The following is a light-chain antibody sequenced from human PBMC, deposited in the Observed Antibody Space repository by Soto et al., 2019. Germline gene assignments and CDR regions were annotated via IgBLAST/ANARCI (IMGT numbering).Light chain of an antibody. CDR2: GAS. Sequence: EIVMTQSPATLSVSPGERATLSCRASQSVSSNLAWYQQKPGQAHRLLIYGASTRPTGIPSSFSGSGSSTEFTLTVSCLQFEDFAWYCCEHYNNLPLLYSFGKGTKL. CDR1: QSVSSN. CDR3: EHYNNLPLLYS. J-gene: IGKJ2*01. V-gene: IGKV3-15*01.